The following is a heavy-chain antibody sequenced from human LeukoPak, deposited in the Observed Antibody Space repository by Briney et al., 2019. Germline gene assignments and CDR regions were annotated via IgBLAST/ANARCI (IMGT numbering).Heavy chain of an antibody. J-gene: IGHJ4*02. V-gene: IGHV4-30-4*08. Sequence: SQTLSLTCTVSGGSISSGDYYWSWIRQPPGKGLEWIGYIYYSGSTYYNPSLKSRVTISVDTSKNQFSLKLSSVTATDTAVYYCARETAVAGRGVDYWGQGTLVTVSS. CDR2: IYYSGST. D-gene: IGHD6-19*01. CDR1: GGSISSGDYY. CDR3: ARETAVAGRGVDY.